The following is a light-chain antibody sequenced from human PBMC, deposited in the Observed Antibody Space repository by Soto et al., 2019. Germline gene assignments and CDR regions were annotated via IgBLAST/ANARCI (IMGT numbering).Light chain of an antibody. CDR3: QQYYSYPRT. J-gene: IGKJ1*01. Sequence: DMQMTQYPSSLSGSVTDRVTITSRASQSISRYLNWYQQKPGKAPKLLIYAASTLQSGVPSRFSGSGSGTDFTLTISCLQSEDFATYYSQQYYSYPRTLGQGTKV. CDR1: QSISRY. V-gene: IGKV1-39*01. CDR2: AAS.